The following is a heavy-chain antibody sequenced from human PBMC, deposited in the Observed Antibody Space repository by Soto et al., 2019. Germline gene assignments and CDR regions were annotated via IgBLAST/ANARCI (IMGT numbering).Heavy chain of an antibody. CDR2: ISGSGGST. CDR3: AKGKSTYSSSWYILDWFDP. CDR1: GFTFSSYA. V-gene: IGHV3-23*01. Sequence: PGGSLRLSCAASGFTFSSYAMSWVRQAPGKGLEWVSAISGSGGSTYYADSVKGRFTISRDNSKNTLYLQMNSLRAEDTAVYYCAKGKSTYSSSWYILDWFDPWGQGTLVTVSS. D-gene: IGHD6-13*01. J-gene: IGHJ5*02.